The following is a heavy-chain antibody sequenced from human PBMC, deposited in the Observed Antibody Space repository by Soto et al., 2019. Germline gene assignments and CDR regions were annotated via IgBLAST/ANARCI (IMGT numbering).Heavy chain of an antibody. CDR2: ISYDGSNE. CDR3: AVYYCARERNGGLDY. CDR1: GFTFSSYA. D-gene: IGHD3-10*01. Sequence: QVQLVESGGGVVQPGRSLRLSCAASGFTFSSYAMYWVRQAPGKGLEWVAVISYDGSNEYYADSVKGRFTISRDNSKNTLYLQMNSLRAEDTAAEDTAVYYCARERNGGLDYWGQGTLVTVSS. J-gene: IGHJ4*02. V-gene: IGHV3-30-3*01.